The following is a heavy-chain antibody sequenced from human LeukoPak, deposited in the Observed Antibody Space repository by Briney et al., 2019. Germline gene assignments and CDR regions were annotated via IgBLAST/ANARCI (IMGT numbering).Heavy chain of an antibody. CDR2: IYYSGST. D-gene: IGHD5-18*01. Sequence: KPSETLSLTCTVSGGSISSYYWSWIRQPPGKGLEWIGYIYYSGSTNYNPSLKSRVTISVDTSKNQFSLKLSSVTAADTALYYCAGGYIYGSTYYYMDVWGKGTTVTISS. CDR3: AGGYIYGSTYYYMDV. J-gene: IGHJ6*03. V-gene: IGHV4-59*01. CDR1: GGSISSYY.